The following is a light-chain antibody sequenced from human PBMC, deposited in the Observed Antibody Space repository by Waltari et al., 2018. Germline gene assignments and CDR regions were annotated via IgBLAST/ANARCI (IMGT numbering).Light chain of an antibody. CDR3: QSYDSSHWV. J-gene: IGLJ3*02. CDR2: GSI. Sequence: QSVLTQPPSVSGAPGQRVTISCAGSNSNIGAGSDVHWYQHLPGTAPKLLIYGSIKRPSAVPDRFSGSKSGTSASLAITGLQADDEADYYCQSYDSSHWVFGGGTKLTVL. V-gene: IGLV1-40*01. CDR1: NSNIGAGSD.